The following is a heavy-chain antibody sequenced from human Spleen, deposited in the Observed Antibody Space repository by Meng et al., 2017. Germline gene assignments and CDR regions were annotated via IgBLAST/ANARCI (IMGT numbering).Heavy chain of an antibody. CDR1: GYTFTSYG. V-gene: IGHV1-18*01. D-gene: IGHD6-19*01. J-gene: IGHJ4*02. CDR3: AGGGSGWAAFDY. Sequence: ASVKVSCKASGYTFTSYGLSWVRQAPGQGLEWMGWISPYNGNTKYAQKLQGRVSVTTDSSTGTAYTELRSLRYDDTAMYYGAGGGSGWAAFDYWGQGTLVTVSS. CDR2: ISPYNGNT.